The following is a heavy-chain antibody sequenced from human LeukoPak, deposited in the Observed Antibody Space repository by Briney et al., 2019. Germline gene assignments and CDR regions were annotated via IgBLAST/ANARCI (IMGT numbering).Heavy chain of an antibody. Sequence: SETLSLTCTVSGGSISSYYWSWIRQPAGKGLEWIGRIYTSGSTNYNPSLKRRVTMSVDTSKNKFSLKLSSVTAADTAVYYCARDQPEYQLLYWFDPWGQGTLVTVSS. V-gene: IGHV4-4*07. D-gene: IGHD2-2*01. CDR2: IYTSGST. J-gene: IGHJ5*02. CDR1: GGSISSYY. CDR3: ARDQPEYQLLYWFDP.